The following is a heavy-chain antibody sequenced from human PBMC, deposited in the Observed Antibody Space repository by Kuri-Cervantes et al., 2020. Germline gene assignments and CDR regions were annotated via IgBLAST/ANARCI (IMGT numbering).Heavy chain of an antibody. Sequence: GESLKISCAASGFTSSDYYMSWIRQAPGKGLEWVSSISSSSSYIYYADSVKGRFTISRDNSKNTLYLQMNSLRAEDTAVYYCAKDFTYGGNSGGWGQGTMVTVSS. CDR3: AKDFTYGGNSGG. CDR1: GFTSSDYY. CDR2: ISSSSSYI. J-gene: IGHJ3*01. D-gene: IGHD4-23*01. V-gene: IGHV3-11*06.